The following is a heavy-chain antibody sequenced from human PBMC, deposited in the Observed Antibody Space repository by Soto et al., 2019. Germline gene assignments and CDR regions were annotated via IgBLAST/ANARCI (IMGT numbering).Heavy chain of an antibody. D-gene: IGHD2-8*01. CDR2: IYYSGRT. V-gene: IGHV4-39*01. CDR1: GGSISSSSYY. CDR3: ARLSLYCTNGVCYTGQAGDFDY. J-gene: IGHJ4*02. Sequence: SETLSLTCTVSGGSISSSSYYWGWIRQPPGKGLEWIGSIYYSGRTYYNPSLKSRVTISVDTSKNQFSLKLSSVTAADTAVYYCARLSLYCTNGVCYTGQAGDFDYWGQGTLVTVSS.